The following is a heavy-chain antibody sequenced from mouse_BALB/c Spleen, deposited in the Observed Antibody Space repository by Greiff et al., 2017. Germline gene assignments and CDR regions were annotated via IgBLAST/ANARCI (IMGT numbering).Heavy chain of an antibody. V-gene: IGHV3-2*02. CDR1: GYSITSDYA. J-gene: IGHJ3*01. D-gene: IGHD2-1*01. Sequence: VQLQQSGPGLVKPSQSLSLTCTVTGYSITSDYAWNWIRQFPGNKLEWMGYISYSGSTSYNPSLKSRISITRDTSKNQFFLQLNSVTTEDTATYYCARGDYGNPRGFAYWGQGTLVTVSA. CDR2: ISYSGST. CDR3: ARGDYGNPRGFAY.